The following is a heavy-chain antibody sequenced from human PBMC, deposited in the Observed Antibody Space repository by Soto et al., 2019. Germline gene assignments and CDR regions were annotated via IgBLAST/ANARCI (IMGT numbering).Heavy chain of an antibody. J-gene: IGHJ1*01. CDR2: IYYSGRT. CDR1: GGSISSSYY. V-gene: IGHV4-39*01. D-gene: IGHD3-10*01. Sequence: QLQLQESGPGLVKPSETLSLTCTVSGGSISSSYYWGWIRQPPGKGLEWIGSIYYSGRTYYNPSLKSRVTISVDTSKNQFSLKLSSVTAADTAVYYCATVWFGESQHWGQGTLVTVSS. CDR3: ATVWFGESQH.